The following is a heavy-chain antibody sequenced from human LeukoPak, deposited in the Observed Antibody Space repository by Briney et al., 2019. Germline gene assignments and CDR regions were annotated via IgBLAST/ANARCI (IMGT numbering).Heavy chain of an antibody. CDR1: GGSISSYY. J-gene: IGHJ4*02. Sequence: PSETLSLTCTVSGGSISSYYWSWIRQPPGKGLEWIGYINYSGSTNYNPSLKSRVTMSVDTSKNQFSLKLSSVTAADTAMYYCAREGRQDYFDHWGQGSLVTVSS. CDR3: AREGRQDYFDH. CDR2: INYSGST. V-gene: IGHV4-59*01.